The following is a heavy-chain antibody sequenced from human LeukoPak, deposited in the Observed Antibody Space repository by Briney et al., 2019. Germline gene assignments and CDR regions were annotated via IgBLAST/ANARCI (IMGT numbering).Heavy chain of an antibody. CDR3: ARTPLRGATFFTSYPNWFDT. Sequence: SETLSLTCTVSGASISSSSYYWGWIRQPPGKGLEWIGNIYYSGSAYYNPSLKSRVTISVDTSKRQFSLKLSSVTVADTAVYCCARTPLRGATFFTSYPNWFDTWGQGTLVTVSS. CDR2: IYYSGSA. J-gene: IGHJ5*02. V-gene: IGHV4-39*07. CDR1: GASISSSSYY. D-gene: IGHD3-10*01.